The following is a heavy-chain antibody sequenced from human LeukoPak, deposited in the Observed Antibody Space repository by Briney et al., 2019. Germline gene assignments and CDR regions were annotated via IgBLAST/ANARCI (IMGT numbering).Heavy chain of an antibody. D-gene: IGHD1-7*01. CDR1: GGSFSGYY. J-gene: IGHJ1*01. V-gene: IGHV4-34*01. Sequence: SETLSLTCAVYGGSFSGYYWSWIRQPPGKGLEWIGEINHSGSTNYNPPLKSRVTISVDTSKNQFSLKLSSVTAADTAVYYCAKRTGTKYFQHGGQGTLVTVSS. CDR3: AKRTGTKYFQH. CDR2: INHSGST.